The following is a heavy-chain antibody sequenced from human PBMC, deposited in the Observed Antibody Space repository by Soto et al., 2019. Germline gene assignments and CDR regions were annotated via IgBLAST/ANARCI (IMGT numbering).Heavy chain of an antibody. CDR2: MSGDGQTI. CDR3: ARGDVAVPSPNYH. CDR1: GFTFTNYY. J-gene: IGHJ1*01. D-gene: IGHD1-7*01. V-gene: IGHV3-74*01. Sequence: PWGSLRLSCAASGFTFTNYYMHWVRQAPGKGLEWVARMSGDGQTITHADSVWGRFTISRDSAKNTVYLQMSSLRAEDTALYYCARGDVAVPSPNYHWGQGTRVTVSS.